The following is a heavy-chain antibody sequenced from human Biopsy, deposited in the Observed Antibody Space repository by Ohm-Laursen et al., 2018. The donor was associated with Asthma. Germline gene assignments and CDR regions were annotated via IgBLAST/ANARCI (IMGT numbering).Heavy chain of an antibody. D-gene: IGHD5-12*01. CDR1: GDSFSNYA. V-gene: IGHV1-69*13. CDR3: ARGYSGSDRIVYYYSGLEV. J-gene: IGHJ6*04. Sequence: SVKVSCKASGDSFSNYAISWVRQAPGQGLEWMGGLIPVLGTPDHAQMFEGRVTITADESTSTAYMELSSLSSEDTAVYYCARGYSGSDRIVYYYSGLEVWGKGTTVTVSS. CDR2: LIPVLGTP.